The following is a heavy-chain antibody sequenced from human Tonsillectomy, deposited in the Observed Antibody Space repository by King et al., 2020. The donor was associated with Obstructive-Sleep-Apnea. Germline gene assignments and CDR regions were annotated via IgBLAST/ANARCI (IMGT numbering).Heavy chain of an antibody. V-gene: IGHV4-59*08. CDR3: ARHRGVEDYGDYGDYFDY. CDR1: GGSISNYY. Sequence: QLQESGPGLVKPSETLSLTCTVSGGSISNYYWSWIRQPPGKGLEWIGYMYYSGNTNFNPSLKSRVTISADTSKIQFSLRLSSVTAAVTAVYYCARHRGVEDYGDYGDYFDYWGQGTLVTVSS. CDR2: MYYSGNT. D-gene: IGHD4-17*01. J-gene: IGHJ4*02.